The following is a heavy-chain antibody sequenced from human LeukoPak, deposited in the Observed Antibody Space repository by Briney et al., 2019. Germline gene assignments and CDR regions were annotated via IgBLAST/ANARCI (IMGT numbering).Heavy chain of an antibody. Sequence: PGRSLRLSCAASGFTFSSHGMHWVRQAPGKGMEWVAVISYDGSYKYYADSVKGRFTISRDNSKNTIYLQMDSLRAEDTAIYYCARDYWWNYDHWGQGTLVTVSS. CDR1: GFTFSSHG. J-gene: IGHJ5*02. D-gene: IGHD1-7*01. CDR3: ARDYWWNYDH. V-gene: IGHV3-30*03. CDR2: ISYDGSYK.